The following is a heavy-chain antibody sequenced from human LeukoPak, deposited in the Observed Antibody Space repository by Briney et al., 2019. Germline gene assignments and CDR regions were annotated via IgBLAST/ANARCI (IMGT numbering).Heavy chain of an antibody. D-gene: IGHD6-13*01. J-gene: IGHJ4*02. CDR1: GYIFTSYG. CDR3: ARDLVSGNGYTSSCYY. Sequence: GTSERVSCKASGYIFTSYGITWVRQAPGQGLEWMGWINTYNGNTNYTQKVQGRVTMTTDTSTRTAYMELRSLRSDDTAIYYCARDLVSGNGYTSSCYYWGQGTQVTVSS. V-gene: IGHV1-18*01. CDR2: INTYNGNT.